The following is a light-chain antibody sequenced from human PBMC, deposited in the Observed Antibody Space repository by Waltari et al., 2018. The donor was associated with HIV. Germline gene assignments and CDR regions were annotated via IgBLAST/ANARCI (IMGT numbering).Light chain of an antibody. CDR3: CSYSDSGTIL. V-gene: IGLV2-14*03. CDR1: SSDIGSFDH. Sequence: SALTQPASVSGSPGQSITISCLGASSDIGSFDHVSWYHQHPDKAPKLILYDVTYRPSGVSGRFSGSRSGSMASLTISGLQPEDEADYFCCSYSDSGTILFGGGTRVTVL. J-gene: IGLJ2*01. CDR2: DVT.